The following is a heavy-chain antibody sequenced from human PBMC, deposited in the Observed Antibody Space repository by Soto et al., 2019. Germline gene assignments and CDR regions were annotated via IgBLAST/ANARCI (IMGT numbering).Heavy chain of an antibody. V-gene: IGHV1-69*02. CDR3: ARETGTMIVEQ. D-gene: IGHD3-22*01. J-gene: IGHJ4*02. Sequence: SVKVSCKASGGTFSSYTISWVRQAPGQGLEWMGRIIPILGIANYAQKFQGRVTITADKSTSTAYMELSSLRSEDTAVDYCARETGTMIVEQWGQGTLVTVSS. CDR2: IIPILGIA. CDR1: GGTFSSYT.